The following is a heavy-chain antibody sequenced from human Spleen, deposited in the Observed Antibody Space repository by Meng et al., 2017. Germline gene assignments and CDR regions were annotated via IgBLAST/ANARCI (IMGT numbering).Heavy chain of an antibody. CDR3: AAGYSSTWFDY. CDR1: GGSVSSGSYY. V-gene: IGHV4-61*01. D-gene: IGHD6-13*01. Sequence: SETLSLTCTVSGGSVSSGSYYWSWIRQPPGKGLEWIGYIYYSGSTNYNPSLKSRVTISVDTSKNQFTLKLSSVTAADTAVYYCAAGYSSTWFDYWGQGTVVTVSS. CDR2: IYYSGST. J-gene: IGHJ4*02.